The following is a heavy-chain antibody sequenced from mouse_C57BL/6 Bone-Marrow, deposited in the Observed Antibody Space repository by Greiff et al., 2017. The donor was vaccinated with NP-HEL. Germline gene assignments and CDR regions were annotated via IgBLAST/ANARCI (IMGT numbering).Heavy chain of an antibody. CDR3: ASSQLGYFDY. J-gene: IGHJ2*01. CDR1: GYSITSGYY. D-gene: IGHD3-1*01. Sequence: EVKLVESGPGLVKPSQSLSLTCSVTGYSITSGYYWNWIRQFPGNKLEWMGYISYDGSNNYNPSLKNRISITRDTSKNQFFLKLNSVTTEDTATYYCASSQLGYFDYWGQGTTLTISS. CDR2: ISYDGSN. V-gene: IGHV3-6*01.